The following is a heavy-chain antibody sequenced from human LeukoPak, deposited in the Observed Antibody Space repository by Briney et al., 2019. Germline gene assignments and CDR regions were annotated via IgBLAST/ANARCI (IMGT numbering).Heavy chain of an antibody. V-gene: IGHV3-30*02. CDR1: GFTYSSYG. Sequence: PGGPLRLSCAASGFTYSSYGMHWVRQAPGKGPERVEIIRYDGSNKYYAVSVKGRFTISRDNSKNTLYLQMNSLRAEDTAVYYCAKGRTAAGYHPFTDYWGQGTLVTVSS. D-gene: IGHD6-13*01. J-gene: IGHJ4*02. CDR2: IRYDGSNK. CDR3: AKGRTAAGYHPFTDY.